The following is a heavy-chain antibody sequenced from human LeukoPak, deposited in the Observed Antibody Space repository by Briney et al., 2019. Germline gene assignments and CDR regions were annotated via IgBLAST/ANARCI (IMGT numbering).Heavy chain of an antibody. D-gene: IGHD3-10*01. CDR1: GYTFINYN. J-gene: IGHJ3*01. CDR2: ISAYNGDT. Sequence: ASVKVSCKASGYTFINYNIAWVRQAPGQGLEWMGWISAYNGDTNYGQKVKGRVAMTTDTSTRTAYMELRGLRADDTAVYYCARDVFEGFGERVVDAFDLWGQGTMVTVSS. V-gene: IGHV1-18*01. CDR3: ARDVFEGFGERVVDAFDL.